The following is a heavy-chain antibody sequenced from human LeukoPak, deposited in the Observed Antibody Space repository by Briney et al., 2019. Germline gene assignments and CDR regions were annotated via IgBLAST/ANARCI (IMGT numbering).Heavy chain of an antibody. D-gene: IGHD5-12*01. CDR2: IYTSGST. V-gene: IGHV4-61*02. Sequence: SQTLSLTCTVSGGSISSGSYYWSWIRQPAGKGREWIGRIYTSGSTNYNPSLKSRVTISVDTSKNQFSLKLSSVTAADTAVYYCARVTVATKSLDPWGQGTLVTVSS. J-gene: IGHJ5*02. CDR1: GGSISSGSYY. CDR3: ARVTVATKSLDP.